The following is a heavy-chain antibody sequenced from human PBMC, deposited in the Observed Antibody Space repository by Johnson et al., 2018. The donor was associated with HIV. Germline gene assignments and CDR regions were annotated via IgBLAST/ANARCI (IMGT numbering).Heavy chain of an antibody. CDR3: AKEGGIRRVACGLRAYSFDI. Sequence: QVQLVESGGGVVQPGKSLRLSCVASGFSFSSYGMHWVRQAPGKGLEWVALISYDGSNKYYADSVEGRFTISRVNSKNTLYLQMNSLTPEDTAVYYCAKEGGIRRVACGLRAYSFDIWGQGTMVTVSS. J-gene: IGHJ3*02. D-gene: IGHD2-15*01. CDR1: GFSFSSYG. CDR2: ISYDGSNK. V-gene: IGHV3-30*18.